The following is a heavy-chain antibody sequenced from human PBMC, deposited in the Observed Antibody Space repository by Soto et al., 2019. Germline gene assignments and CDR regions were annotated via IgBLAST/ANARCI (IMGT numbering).Heavy chain of an antibody. D-gene: IGHD1-26*01. J-gene: IGHJ4*02. CDR1: GFTFSSYA. V-gene: IGHV3-23*01. CDR2: ISGSGGST. CDR3: AKDYYGNPYYFDY. Sequence: PGGSLRLSCAASGFTFSSYAMSWVRQDPGKGLEWVSAISGSGGSTYYADSVKGRFTISRDNSKNTLYLQMNSLRAEDTAVYYCAKDYYGNPYYFDYWGKRTLVTVSS.